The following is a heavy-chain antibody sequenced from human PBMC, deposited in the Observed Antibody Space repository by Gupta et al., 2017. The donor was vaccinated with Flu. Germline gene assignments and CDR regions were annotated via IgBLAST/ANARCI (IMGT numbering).Heavy chain of an antibody. CDR2: ISGSGTTK. J-gene: IGHJ3*01. V-gene: IGHV3-48*03. Sequence: EVQLVESGGGLVQPGGSLRLPCAASGSTFSTYELNWVRQAPGKGLEWISYISGSGTTKFYTDSVKGRFTISRDNAKNSLFLQMDSLRAEDTAVYYCARDGADWGGDAFDLWGQGTMVTVSS. CDR3: ARDGADWGGDAFDL. D-gene: IGHD7-27*01. CDR1: GSTFSTYE.